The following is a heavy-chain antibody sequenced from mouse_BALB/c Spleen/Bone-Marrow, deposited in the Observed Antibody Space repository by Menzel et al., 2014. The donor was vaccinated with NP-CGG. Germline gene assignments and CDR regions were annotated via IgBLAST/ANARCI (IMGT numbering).Heavy chain of an antibody. V-gene: IGHV1-7*01. CDR2: INPSTGYT. CDR3: ATGYYFDY. J-gene: IGHJ2*01. D-gene: IGHD4-1*01. Sequence: LQQSGAELAKPGASVKMSCKAPGYTFTSYWMHWVKQRPGQGLEWIGCINPSTGYTEYNQKFKDKATLTADKSSSTAYMQLSSLTSEDSAVYYCATGYYFDYWGQGTTLTVSS. CDR1: GYTFTSYW.